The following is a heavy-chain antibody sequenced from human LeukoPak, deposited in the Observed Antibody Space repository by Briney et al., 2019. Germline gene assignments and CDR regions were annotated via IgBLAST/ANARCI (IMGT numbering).Heavy chain of an antibody. Sequence: GGSLRLSCVASGFTFRSYSMNWVREAPGKGLEWVSSISSSSRYIYYADSVKGGFTISRDNAKTSLYLQMNSLRAEDTAVYYCARQRGDYDILTEPYNWFDPWGQGTLVTVSS. J-gene: IGHJ5*02. V-gene: IGHV3-21*01. D-gene: IGHD3-9*01. CDR2: ISSSSRYI. CDR1: GFTFRSYS. CDR3: ARQRGDYDILTEPYNWFDP.